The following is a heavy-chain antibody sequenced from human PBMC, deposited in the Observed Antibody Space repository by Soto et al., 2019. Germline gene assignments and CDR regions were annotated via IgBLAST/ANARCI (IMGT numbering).Heavy chain of an antibody. CDR2: IYYSGST. CDR3: ARRYGDCVDY. J-gene: IGHJ4*02. V-gene: IGHV4-59*08. CDR1: GGSISSYN. D-gene: IGHD4-17*01. Sequence: PSETLSLTCTVSGGSISSYNWSWIRLPPGKGLEWIGYIYYSGSTNYNPSLKSRVTISVDTSKNQFSLKLSSVTAADTAVYYCARRYGDCVDYWGQGTLVTVS.